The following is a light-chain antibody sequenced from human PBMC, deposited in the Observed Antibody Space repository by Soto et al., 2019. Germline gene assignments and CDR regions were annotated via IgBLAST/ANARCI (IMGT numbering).Light chain of an antibody. CDR1: QSVSSN. CDR3: QQYKNWPPLT. V-gene: IGKV3-15*01. CDR2: GAF. J-gene: IGKJ4*01. Sequence: EIVMTQSPATPSASPGERATLSCRASQSVSSNLAWYQQKPGQAPRLLIYGAFTRATGIPARFSGSGSGTEFTLTISSLQSEDFAVYYCQQYKNWPPLTFGGGTKVEIK.